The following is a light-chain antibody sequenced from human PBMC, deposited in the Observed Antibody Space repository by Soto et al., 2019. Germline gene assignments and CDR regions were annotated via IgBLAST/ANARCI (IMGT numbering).Light chain of an antibody. Sequence: QSVLTQPPSASGSPGQSVTIYCTGTSSDVGGYKYVSWYQQHPGKAPKLILYEVSKRPSGVPDRFSGSKSGNTASLTVSGLHAEDEGDYYCNSCAGSSYVFGTGTKVTV. CDR2: EVS. V-gene: IGLV2-8*01. CDR3: NSCAGSSYV. J-gene: IGLJ1*01. CDR1: SSDVGGYKY.